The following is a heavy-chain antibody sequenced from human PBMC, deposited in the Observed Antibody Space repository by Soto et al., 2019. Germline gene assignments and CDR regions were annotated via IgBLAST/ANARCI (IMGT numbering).Heavy chain of an antibody. CDR3: TRLNSETTVTTSYDYYGMDV. Sequence: GGSLRLSCAASGFTFSGSALHWVRQASGKGLEWVGRIRSIPDSDATAYAASVKGRFTISRDDSKNTAYLQMNSLKTEDTAVYYCTRLNSETTVTTSYDYYGMDVWGQGTSVTVSS. CDR1: GFTFSGSA. V-gene: IGHV3-73*01. J-gene: IGHJ6*02. CDR2: IRSIPDSDAT. D-gene: IGHD4-17*01.